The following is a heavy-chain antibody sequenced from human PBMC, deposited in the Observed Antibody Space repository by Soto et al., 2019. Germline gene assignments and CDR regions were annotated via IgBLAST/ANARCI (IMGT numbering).Heavy chain of an antibody. CDR2: MNPNSGNT. CDR3: ARLGYCSGGSCLPAGY. V-gene: IGHV1-8*01. J-gene: IGHJ4*02. Sequence: QVQLVQSGAEVKKPGASVKVSCKASGYTFTSYDINWARQATGQGLEWMGWMNPNSGNTGYAQKFQGRVTMTRNTSISTAYMELSSLRSEDTAVYYCARLGYCSGGSCLPAGYWGQGTLVTVSS. D-gene: IGHD2-15*01. CDR1: GYTFTSYD.